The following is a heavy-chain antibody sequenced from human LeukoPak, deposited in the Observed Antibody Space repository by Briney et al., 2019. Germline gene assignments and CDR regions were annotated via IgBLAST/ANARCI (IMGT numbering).Heavy chain of an antibody. CDR2: IIPILGVL. Sequence: VNLSCKASGGTFSSYAISWVRQAPGPGLGWMGRIIPILGVLNYDQKHQGRVTITADKSTNTAYMELSSLRSEDTAVYYCARDATTVAGTANWFDPWGRGTRDRVSS. CDR3: ARDATTVAGTANWFDP. V-gene: IGHV1-69*10. D-gene: IGHD6-19*01. J-gene: IGHJ5*02. CDR1: GGTFSSYA.